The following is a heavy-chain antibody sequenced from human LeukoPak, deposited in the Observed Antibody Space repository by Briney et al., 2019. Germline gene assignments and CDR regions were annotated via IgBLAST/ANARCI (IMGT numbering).Heavy chain of an antibody. J-gene: IGHJ4*02. CDR3: ARVGRDGYTLVDY. V-gene: IGHV4-39*07. D-gene: IGHD5-24*01. Sequence: SETLSLTCTVSGGSISSSSYYWGWIRQPPGKGLEWIGSIYYSGSTYYNPSLKSRVTISVDTSKNQFSLKLSSVTAADTAVYYCARVGRDGYTLVDYWGQGTLVTVSS. CDR2: IYYSGST. CDR1: GGSISSSSYY.